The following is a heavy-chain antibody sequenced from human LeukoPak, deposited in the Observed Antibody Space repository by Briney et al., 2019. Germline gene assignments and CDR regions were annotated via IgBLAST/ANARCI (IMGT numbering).Heavy chain of an antibody. CDR1: GFTFSSYG. CDR2: ISYDGSNK. V-gene: IGHV3-30*18. D-gene: IGHD1-26*01. CDR3: AKDVSSGWEPDAFDI. Sequence: PGGSLRLSCAASGFTFSSYGMHWVRQAPGKGLEWVAVISYDGSNKYYADSVKGRFTISRDNSKNTLYLQMNSLRAEDTAVYYCAKDVSSGWEPDAFDIWGQGTMVTVSS. J-gene: IGHJ3*02.